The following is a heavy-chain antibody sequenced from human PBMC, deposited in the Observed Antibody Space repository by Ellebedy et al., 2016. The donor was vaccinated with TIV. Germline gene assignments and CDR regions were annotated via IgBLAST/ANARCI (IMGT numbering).Heavy chain of an antibody. Sequence: GESLKISCAVSGFSVSGNYMSWVRQPPGKGLEWVSIIYSSGITYYPDSVKGRFTISRDTSKNTVYLQINSLRAEDTAVYYCSRVDLGLAFHSWGRGTLVTVSS. CDR2: IYSSGIT. CDR3: SRVDLGLAFHS. D-gene: IGHD3/OR15-3a*01. J-gene: IGHJ4*02. CDR1: GFSVSGNY. V-gene: IGHV3-53*01.